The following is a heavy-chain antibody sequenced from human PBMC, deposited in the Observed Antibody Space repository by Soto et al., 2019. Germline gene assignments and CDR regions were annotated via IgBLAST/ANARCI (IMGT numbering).Heavy chain of an antibody. CDR1: GFSLSTSGMR. CDR2: IDWDDDK. Sequence: SGRTLLNPPQTLTLTCTFSGFSLSTSGMRVSWIRQPPGKALEWLARIDWDDDKFYSPSLKSRLTITKDTSKNQVVLTMTNMDPVDTATYYCAHRSLITMVRGAQPYDYWGQGTLVTVS. CDR3: AHRSLITMVRGAQPYDY. V-gene: IGHV2-5*08. D-gene: IGHD3-10*01. J-gene: IGHJ4*02.